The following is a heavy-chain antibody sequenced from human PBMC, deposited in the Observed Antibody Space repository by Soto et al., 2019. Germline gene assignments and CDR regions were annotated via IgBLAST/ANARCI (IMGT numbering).Heavy chain of an antibody. Sequence: SQTLSLTCAISGDTISSNSATWHWIRQSPSRGLEWLGRTYYRSRWYNDYSVSLKSRITINPDTSKNQFSLHLNSVTPEDTAVYYCARDNLVRTMDLFDYWGQGTLVTVSS. CDR3: ARDNLVRTMDLFDY. CDR1: GDTISSNSAT. CDR2: TYYRSRWYN. D-gene: IGHD3-10*01. J-gene: IGHJ4*02. V-gene: IGHV6-1*01.